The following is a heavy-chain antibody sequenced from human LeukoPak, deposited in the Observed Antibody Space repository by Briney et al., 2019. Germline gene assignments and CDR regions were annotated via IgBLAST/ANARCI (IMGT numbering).Heavy chain of an antibody. J-gene: IGHJ4*02. CDR3: ARDSNGWPFHDY. Sequence: SETLSLTCAVYGGSFSGYYWSWIRHPPGKGLGWIGEINHSGSTNYNRSLKSRVTISVDTSKNQCSLKLSSVTAADTAVYYCARDSNGWPFHDYWGQGILVTVSS. CDR2: INHSGST. V-gene: IGHV4-34*01. D-gene: IGHD6-19*01. CDR1: GGSFSGYY.